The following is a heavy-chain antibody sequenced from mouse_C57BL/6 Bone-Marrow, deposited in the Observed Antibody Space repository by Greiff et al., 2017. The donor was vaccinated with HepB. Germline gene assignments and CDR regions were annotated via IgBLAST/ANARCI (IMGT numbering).Heavy chain of an antibody. V-gene: IGHV3-6*01. Sequence: EVQLVESGPGLVKPSQSLSLTCSVTGYSITSGYYWNWIRQFPGNKLEWMGYISYDGSNNYNPSLKNRISITTDTSKNQFFLNLNSVTTEDTATYYCAGNPIYYDPFFGYWGQVATLTVST. J-gene: IGHJ2*01. CDR3: AGNPIYYDPFFGY. CDR2: ISYDGSN. D-gene: IGHD2-4*01. CDR1: GYSITSGYY.